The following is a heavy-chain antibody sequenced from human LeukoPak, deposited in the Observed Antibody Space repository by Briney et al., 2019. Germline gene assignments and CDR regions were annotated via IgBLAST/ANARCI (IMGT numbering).Heavy chain of an antibody. J-gene: IGHJ4*02. CDR1: GFTFSSYA. D-gene: IGHD5-18*01. Sequence: GGSLRLSCAASGFTFSSYAMSWVRQAPGKGLEWVSAISGSGGSTYYADSVKGRFTISRDNSKNTLYLQMNSLTAEDTAVSYCAKGGVGYSYGFFDYWGQGTLVTVSS. CDR3: AKGGVGYSYGFFDY. CDR2: ISGSGGST. V-gene: IGHV3-23*01.